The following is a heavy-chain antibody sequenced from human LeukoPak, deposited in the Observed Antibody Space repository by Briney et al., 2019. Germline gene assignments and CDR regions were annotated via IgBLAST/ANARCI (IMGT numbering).Heavy chain of an antibody. Sequence: GGSLRLSCTASGFTFSSYAMHWVRQAPGKGLEWVALIGSDGNKKYYANSVKGRFSISRDNSNNTLYLQMNSLGVEDTAVYYCARGRYSSSWKDYWGQGTLVTVSS. D-gene: IGHD6-13*01. CDR3: ARGRYSSSWKDY. CDR1: GFTFSSYA. J-gene: IGHJ4*02. V-gene: IGHV3-33*01. CDR2: IGSDGNKK.